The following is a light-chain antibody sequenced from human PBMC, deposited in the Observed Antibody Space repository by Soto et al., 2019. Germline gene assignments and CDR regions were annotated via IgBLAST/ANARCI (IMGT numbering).Light chain of an antibody. CDR3: QQYNSYWT. CDR1: QTIATW. Sequence: DIQMTQSPSTLSASLGDRVTITCRASQTIATWLALYQQKPGTAPKLLIYDASTLEGGVPSRFSGSGSGTEFTLAISGLQADDFATYYCQQYNSYWTFGQGTKVDIK. J-gene: IGKJ1*01. CDR2: DAS. V-gene: IGKV1-5*01.